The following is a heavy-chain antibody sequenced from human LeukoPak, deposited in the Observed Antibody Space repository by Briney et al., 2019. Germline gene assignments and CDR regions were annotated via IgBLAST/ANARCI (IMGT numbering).Heavy chain of an antibody. CDR3: ARPRGPKNIAAAGNWFDP. Sequence: GGSLRLSCAASGFTFSTYWMHWVRQAPGKGLVWVAVISYDGSNKYYADSVKGRFTISRDNSKNTLYLQMNSLRAEDTAVYYRARPRGPKNIAAAGNWFDPWGQGTLVTVSS. D-gene: IGHD6-13*01. CDR1: GFTFSTYW. V-gene: IGHV3-30*03. CDR2: ISYDGSNK. J-gene: IGHJ5*02.